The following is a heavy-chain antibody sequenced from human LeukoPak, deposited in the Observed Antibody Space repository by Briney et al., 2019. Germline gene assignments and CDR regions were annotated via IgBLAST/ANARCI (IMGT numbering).Heavy chain of an antibody. CDR2: ISWNSGSI. D-gene: IGHD5-12*01. Sequence: GRSLRLSCAASGFTFDDYAMHWVRQAPGKGLEWVSGISWNSGSIGYADSVKGRFTISRDNAKNSLYLQMNSLRAEDTALYYCAKLYSGYALQGGYDYLGQGTLVTVSS. CDR3: AKLYSGYALQGGYDY. CDR1: GFTFDDYA. V-gene: IGHV3-9*01. J-gene: IGHJ4*02.